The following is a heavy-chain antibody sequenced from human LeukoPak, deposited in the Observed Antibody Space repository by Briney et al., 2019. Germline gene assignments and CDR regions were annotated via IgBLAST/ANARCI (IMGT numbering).Heavy chain of an antibody. CDR1: GFTFSSYS. J-gene: IGHJ4*02. V-gene: IGHV3-21*01. CDR3: ARDGTYSSSSVDY. CDR2: ISSSSSYI. D-gene: IGHD6-6*01. Sequence: GGSLRLSCAASGFTFSSYSMNWVRQAPGKGLEWVSSISSSSSYIHYADSVKGRFTISRDNAKNSLYLQMNSLRAEDTAVYYCARDGTYSSSSVDYWGQGTLVTVSS.